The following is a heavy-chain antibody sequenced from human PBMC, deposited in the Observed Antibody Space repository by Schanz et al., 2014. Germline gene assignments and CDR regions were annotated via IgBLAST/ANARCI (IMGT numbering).Heavy chain of an antibody. D-gene: IGHD2-21*01. CDR3: AREDCSATSCYFRY. V-gene: IGHV3-33*01. CDR1: GFTLSSYG. CDR2: IRYDGRNK. J-gene: IGHJ4*02. Sequence: VQLLESGGGVVQPGRSLRLSCSASGFTLSSYGMHWVRQAPGKGLEWLAVIRYDGRNKNFVESVKGRFTISRDNSNNTVYLQMNTLRAEDTAVYYCAREDCSATSCYFRYWGQGTLXTVSS.